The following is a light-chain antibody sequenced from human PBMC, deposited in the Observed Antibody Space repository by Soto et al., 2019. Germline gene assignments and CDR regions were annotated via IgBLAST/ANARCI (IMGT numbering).Light chain of an antibody. CDR1: SSDVGSYNL. CDR3: SSYASSSTHYV. J-gene: IGLJ1*01. V-gene: IGLV2-23*01. CDR2: EGS. Sequence: QSVLTQPASVSGSPGQSITISCTGTSSDVGSYNLVSWYQQYPGKAPKLVIYEGSKRPSGVSNRFSGSKSGNEASLTISGLQAEDEADYYCSSYASSSTHYVFGSGTKVTVL.